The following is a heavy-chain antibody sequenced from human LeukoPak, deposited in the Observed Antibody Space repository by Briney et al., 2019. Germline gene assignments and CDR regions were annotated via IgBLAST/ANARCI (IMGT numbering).Heavy chain of an antibody. J-gene: IGHJ4*02. V-gene: IGHV3-74*01. D-gene: IGHD3-22*01. Sequence: PGGSLRLSCAASGFSFSSYGMHWVRQAPGKGLVWVSRINGDGIITTYADSVKGRFTVSRDNAKNTLYLQMNSLRAEDTAVYYCAWVPYESSGPYDYWGQGTLVTVSS. CDR3: AWVPYESSGPYDY. CDR1: GFSFSSYG. CDR2: INGDGIIT.